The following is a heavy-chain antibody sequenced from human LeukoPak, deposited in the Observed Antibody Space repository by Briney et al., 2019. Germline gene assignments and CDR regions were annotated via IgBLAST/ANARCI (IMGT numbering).Heavy chain of an antibody. CDR1: GGSINYNY. CDR3: ARHMNYDTDGYQAAFDI. V-gene: IGHV4-59*08. Sequence: SETLSLTCTVSGGSINYNYWSWVRQPPGKGLEWIGYIYYTGRTNYNPSLRSRVTVSLDTSKTQFSLKVRSLTAPDTAVYYCARHMNYDTDGYQAAFDIWGRGTMVTVSS. CDR2: IYYTGRT. J-gene: IGHJ3*02. D-gene: IGHD3-22*01.